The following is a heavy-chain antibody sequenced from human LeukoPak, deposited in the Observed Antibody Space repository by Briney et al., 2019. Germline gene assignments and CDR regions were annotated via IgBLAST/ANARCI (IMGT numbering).Heavy chain of an antibody. CDR3: AKGPSGYCSSTSCLPDY. V-gene: IGHV3-7*01. D-gene: IGHD2-2*01. Sequence: PGGSLRLSCTASGFTFSTYWMSWVRQAPGKGLEWVANTREDGSEKYYVDSVKGRFTISRDNAKNSLYLQMNSLRAEDTAVYYCAKGPSGYCSSTSCLPDYWGQGTLVTVSS. J-gene: IGHJ4*02. CDR2: TREDGSEK. CDR1: GFTFSTYW.